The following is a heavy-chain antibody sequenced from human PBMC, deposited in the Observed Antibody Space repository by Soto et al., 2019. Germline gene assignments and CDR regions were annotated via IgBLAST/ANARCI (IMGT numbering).Heavy chain of an antibody. Sequence: GGFLRLSCAASGFTFSNAWMNWVRPAPGKGPEWVGRIKSKTDGGKTDYAAPVKGRFTISRDNSKNTLYLQMKSLRAEDTAVYYCARDWGVAAAPNWFDPWGQGTLVTVSS. CDR3: ARDWGVAAAPNWFDP. CDR2: IKSKTDGGKT. J-gene: IGHJ5*02. V-gene: IGHV3-15*07. CDR1: GFTFSNAW. D-gene: IGHD6-13*01.